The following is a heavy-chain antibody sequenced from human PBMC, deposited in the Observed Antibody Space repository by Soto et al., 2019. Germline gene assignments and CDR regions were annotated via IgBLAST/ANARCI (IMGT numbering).Heavy chain of an antibody. CDR2: IYYSGST. D-gene: IGHD3-16*01. V-gene: IGHV4-59*01. Sequence: QVQLQESGPGLVKPSETLSLTCTVSGGSISSYYWSWIRQPPGKGLEWIGYIYYSGSTNYNPSLKSRVTISVDTSKNQFSLKLSSVTAVDTAVYYCARRGDRGGSSPFDPWGQGTLVTVSS. CDR1: GGSISSYY. CDR3: ARRGDRGGSSPFDP. J-gene: IGHJ5*02.